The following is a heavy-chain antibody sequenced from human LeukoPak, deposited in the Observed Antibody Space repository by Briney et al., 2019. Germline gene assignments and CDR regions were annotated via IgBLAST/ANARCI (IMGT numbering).Heavy chain of an antibody. Sequence: GRSLRLSCAVSGFNLVDYAMHWVRQAPGRGLEWVSGINWDNGGIVYAESVRGRFTVSRDNAKNSLHLQMNSLRAEDTAVYYCARDCLRYSSSWYLGYWGQGTLVTVSS. J-gene: IGHJ4*02. CDR2: INWDNGGI. CDR3: ARDCLRYSSSWYLGY. CDR1: GFNLVDYA. V-gene: IGHV3-9*01. D-gene: IGHD6-13*01.